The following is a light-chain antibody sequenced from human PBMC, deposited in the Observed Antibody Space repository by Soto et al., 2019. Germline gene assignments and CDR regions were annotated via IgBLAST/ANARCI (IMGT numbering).Light chain of an antibody. Sequence: EIVLTQSPGTLSLSPGERATLSCRASQSVSSNYLAWYQQKPGQPPRLLIYGASTRATGVPARLSGSGSGTEFTLTISSLQSEDFAVYYCQQYNNWPPGTFGQGTKVDIK. CDR2: GAS. V-gene: IGKV3-15*01. CDR3: QQYNNWPPGT. CDR1: QSVSSN. J-gene: IGKJ1*01.